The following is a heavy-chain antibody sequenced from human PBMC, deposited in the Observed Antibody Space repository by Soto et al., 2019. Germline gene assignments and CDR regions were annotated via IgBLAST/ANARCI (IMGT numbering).Heavy chain of an antibody. CDR2: IYYSGST. D-gene: IGHD3-3*01. Sequence: SETLSLTCTVSGGSISSYYWRWIRQPPGKALEWIGYIYYSGSTNYNPSLKSRVTISVDTSKNQFSLKLSSVTAADTAVYYCARTTIFGHYYYYYGMDVWGQGTTVTVSS. V-gene: IGHV4-59*01. CDR3: ARTTIFGHYYYYYGMDV. J-gene: IGHJ6*02. CDR1: GGSISSYY.